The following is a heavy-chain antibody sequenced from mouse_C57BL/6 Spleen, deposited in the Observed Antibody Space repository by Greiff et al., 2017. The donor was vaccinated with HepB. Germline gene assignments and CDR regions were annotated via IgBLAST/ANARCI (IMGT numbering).Heavy chain of an antibody. CDR3: ARRWLLRGYFDY. CDR2: IRSGSSTI. V-gene: IGHV5-17*01. D-gene: IGHD2-3*01. Sequence: EVKLVESGGGLVKPGGSLKLSCAASGFTFSDYGMHWVRQAPEKGLEWVAYIRSGSSTIYYADTVKGRFTISRDNAKNTLFLQMTSLRSEDTAMYYCARRWLLRGYFDYWGQGTTLTVSS. CDR1: GFTFSDYG. J-gene: IGHJ2*01.